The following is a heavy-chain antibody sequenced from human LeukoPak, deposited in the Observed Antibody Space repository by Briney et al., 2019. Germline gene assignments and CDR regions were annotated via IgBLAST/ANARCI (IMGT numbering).Heavy chain of an antibody. CDR1: GFTFSSYG. V-gene: IGHV3-30*19. D-gene: IGHD6-19*01. Sequence: GGSLRLSCVASGFTFSSYGMHWVRQAPGKGLEWVAVISYDGSNKYYADSVKGRFTISRDNSKNTLYLQMNSLRAEDTAVYYCARSVIAVAEVDYWGQGTLVTVSS. CDR2: ISYDGSNK. CDR3: ARSVIAVAEVDY. J-gene: IGHJ4*02.